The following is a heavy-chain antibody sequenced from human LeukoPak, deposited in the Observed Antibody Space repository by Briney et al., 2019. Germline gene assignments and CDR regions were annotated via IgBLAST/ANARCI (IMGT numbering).Heavy chain of an antibody. V-gene: IGHV1-24*01. Sequence: VASVKVSCKVSGYTLTELSMHWVRQAPGKGLEWMGGFDPEDGETIYAQKFQGRVTMTEDTSTDTAYMELSSLRSEDTAVYYCATRSSRLLRAAFDIWGQGTMVTVSS. D-gene: IGHD3-22*01. CDR1: GYTLTELS. J-gene: IGHJ3*02. CDR3: ATRSSRLLRAAFDI. CDR2: FDPEDGET.